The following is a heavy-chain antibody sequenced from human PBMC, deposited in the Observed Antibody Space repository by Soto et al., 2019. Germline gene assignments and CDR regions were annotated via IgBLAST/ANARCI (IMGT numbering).Heavy chain of an antibody. CDR2: VIPNLGVT. J-gene: IGHJ4*02. CDR3: ARDKGYGSETSCTEFAY. V-gene: IGHV1-69*08. D-gene: IGHD2-15*01. Sequence: QVQLVQSGAEVKKPGSSVKVSCKASGGTLSSYTFSWVRQAPGQGLEWMGRVIPNLGVTNYAKKFQGRFTIVVDTSTSTAYMELNSLRYEDTAVYYCARDKGYGSETSCTEFAYWGQGTLVTVSS. CDR1: GGTLSSYT.